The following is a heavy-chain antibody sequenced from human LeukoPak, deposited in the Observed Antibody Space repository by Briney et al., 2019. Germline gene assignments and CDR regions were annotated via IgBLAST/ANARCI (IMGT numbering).Heavy chain of an antibody. D-gene: IGHD3-3*01. CDR3: AKVSSDFWSGSPYFDY. CDR2: IRYDGSNK. J-gene: IGHJ4*02. Sequence: GGSLRLSCAASGFTFSSYGMHWVRQAPGKGLEWVAFIRYDGSNKYYADSVKGRFTISRDNSKNTLYLQMNSLRAEDTAVYYCAKVSSDFWSGSPYFDYWGQGTLVTVSS. V-gene: IGHV3-30*02. CDR1: GFTFSSYG.